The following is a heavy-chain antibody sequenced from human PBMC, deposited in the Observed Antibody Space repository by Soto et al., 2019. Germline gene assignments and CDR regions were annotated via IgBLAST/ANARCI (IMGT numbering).Heavy chain of an antibody. D-gene: IGHD6-19*01. CDR2: ISYDGSNK. CDR1: GFTFSSYG. Sequence: QVQLVESGGGVVQPGRSLRLSCAASGFTFSSYGMQWVRQAPGKGLEWVAAISYDGSNKYYADSVKGRFTISRDNSKNTLYLQMNSLRAEDTAVYYCAKDISQWVAVAGRGPYWGQGTLVTVSS. CDR3: AKDISQWVAVAGRGPY. J-gene: IGHJ4*02. V-gene: IGHV3-30*18.